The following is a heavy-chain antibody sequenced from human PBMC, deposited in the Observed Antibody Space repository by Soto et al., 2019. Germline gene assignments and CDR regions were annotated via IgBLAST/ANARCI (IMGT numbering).Heavy chain of an antibody. CDR2: THYSGNT. D-gene: IGHD3-3*01. CDR1: GASISSGQYH. V-gene: IGHV4-39*01. CDR3: ASAVGFGVVPQFMDN. Sequence: SGTLSLTCSVPGASISSGQYHWSGIRQPPGKGLEWIASTHYSGNTHYNPSVRSRVAISVDTSKSQFSLRLRSVTAADTALYYCASAVGFGVVPQFMDNWGIGTLVTVSS. J-gene: IGHJ4*01.